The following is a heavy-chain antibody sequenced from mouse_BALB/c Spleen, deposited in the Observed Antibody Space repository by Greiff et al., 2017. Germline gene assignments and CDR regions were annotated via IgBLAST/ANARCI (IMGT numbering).Heavy chain of an antibody. V-gene: IGHV1-18*01. J-gene: IGHJ3*01. Sequence: EVQVVESGPELVKPGASVKIPCKASGYTFTDYNMDWVKQSHGKSLEWIGDINPNNGGTIYNQKFKGKATLTVDKSSSTAYMELRSLTSEDTAVYYCARGLLEFAYWGQGTLVTVSA. D-gene: IGHD2-3*01. CDR2: INPNNGGT. CDR1: GYTFTDYN. CDR3: ARGLLEFAY.